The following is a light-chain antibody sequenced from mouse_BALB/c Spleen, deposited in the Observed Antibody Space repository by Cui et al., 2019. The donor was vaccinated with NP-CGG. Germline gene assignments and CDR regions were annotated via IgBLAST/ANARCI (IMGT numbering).Light chain of an antibody. CDR3: ALWYSNHWV. CDR2: GTN. CDR1: TGAVTTSNY. V-gene: IGLV1*01. Sequence: VVTQDSALTTSPGETVTLTCRSSTGAVTTSNYANWVQEKPDHLFTGLIGGTNNRAPGVPARFSGSLIGDKAALTITGAQTEDEAIYFCALWYSNHWVFGGGTKVTVL. J-gene: IGLJ1*01.